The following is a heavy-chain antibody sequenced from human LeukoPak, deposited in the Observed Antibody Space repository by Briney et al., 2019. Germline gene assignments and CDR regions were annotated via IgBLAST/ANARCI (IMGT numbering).Heavy chain of an antibody. Sequence: SETLSLICTVSGGTISSYYWNWIRQPPGKGLEWIGYIHDSGSTNYNPSLKSRVTISVDTSKNQFSLRLSSVTAADTAVYYCASPGIVAAGTDRGFDYWGQGALVTVSS. CDR1: GGTISSYY. J-gene: IGHJ4*02. V-gene: IGHV4-59*01. D-gene: IGHD6-13*01. CDR3: ASPGIVAAGTDRGFDY. CDR2: IHDSGST.